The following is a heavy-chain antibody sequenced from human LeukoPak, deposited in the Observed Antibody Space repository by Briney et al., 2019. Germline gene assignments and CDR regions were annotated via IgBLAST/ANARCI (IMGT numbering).Heavy chain of an antibody. J-gene: IGHJ4*02. CDR3: ARVSDTIIGVVILRNYYFDY. CDR2: IKQDGSEK. Sequence: GGSLRLSCAASGFTFSSYWMSWVRQAPGKGLEWVANIKQDGSEKYYVDSVKGRFTISRDNAKNSLYLQMNSLRAEDTAVYYCARVSDTIIGVVILRNYYFDYWGQGTLVTVSS. V-gene: IGHV3-7*01. CDR1: GFTFSSYW. D-gene: IGHD3-3*01.